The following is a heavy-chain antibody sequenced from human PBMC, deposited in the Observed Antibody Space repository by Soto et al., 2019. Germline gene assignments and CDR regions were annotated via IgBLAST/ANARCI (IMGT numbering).Heavy chain of an antibody. V-gene: IGHV1-24*01. Sequence: KGLEWMGGFDPEDGETIYAQKFQGRVTMTEDTSTDTAYMELSSLRSEDKAVYYCATAKLGGYYYGSGSYYNYFDYWGQGTLVTGFS. CDR2: FDPEDGET. CDR3: ATAKLGGYYYGSGSYYNYFDY. D-gene: IGHD3-10*01. J-gene: IGHJ4*02.